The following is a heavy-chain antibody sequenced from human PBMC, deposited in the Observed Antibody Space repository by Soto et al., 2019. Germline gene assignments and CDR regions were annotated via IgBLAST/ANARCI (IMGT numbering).Heavy chain of an antibody. CDR2: ISYDGGNK. V-gene: IGHV3-30-3*01. CDR1: GFTFSSYA. J-gene: IGHJ6*02. Sequence: PGGSLRLSCAASGFTFSSYAMHWVRQAPGKGLEWVAVISYDGGNKYYADSVKGRFTISRDNSKNTLYLQMNSLRAEDTAVYYCARERLPYCSGGSCYGMDVWGQGTTVTVSS. D-gene: IGHD2-15*01. CDR3: ARERLPYCSGGSCYGMDV.